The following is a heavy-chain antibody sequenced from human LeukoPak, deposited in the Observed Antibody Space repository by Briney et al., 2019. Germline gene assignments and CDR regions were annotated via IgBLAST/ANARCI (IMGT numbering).Heavy chain of an antibody. J-gene: IGHJ5*02. CDR1: GFTFSSYG. D-gene: IGHD3-10*01. CDR3: ARAMVRGVPLVVDP. V-gene: IGHV3-7*03. Sequence: PGGSLRLSCAASGFTFSSYGMHWVRQAPGKGLEWVANINQRGSEIYYVDSVKGRFTISRDNAKNSLYLQMNSLRAEDTAVYYCARAMVRGVPLVVDPWGQGTLVTVSS. CDR2: INQRGSEI.